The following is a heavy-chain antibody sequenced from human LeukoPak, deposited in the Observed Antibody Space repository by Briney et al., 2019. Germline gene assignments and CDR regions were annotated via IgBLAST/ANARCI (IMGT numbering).Heavy chain of an antibody. CDR3: ARRTVTTIHFDY. V-gene: IGHV4-34*01. CDR1: GGSFSGYY. Sequence: SETLSLTCAVYGGSFSGYYWSWIRQPPGKGLEWIGEINHSGSTNYNPSLKSRVTISVDKSKNQFSLKLSSVTAADTAVYYCARRTVTTIHFDYWGQGTLVTVSS. D-gene: IGHD4-11*01. J-gene: IGHJ4*02. CDR2: INHSGST.